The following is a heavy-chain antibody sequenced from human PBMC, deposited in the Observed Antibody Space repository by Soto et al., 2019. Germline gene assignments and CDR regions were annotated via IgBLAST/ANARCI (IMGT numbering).Heavy chain of an antibody. CDR1: GYTFTGYY. D-gene: IGHD3-22*01. J-gene: IGHJ5*02. CDR3: ARPPFHYYDSSGYPWFDP. CDR2: INPNSGGT. V-gene: IGHV1-2*02. Sequence: ASVEVSCKASGYTFTGYYMHWVRQAPGQGLEWMGWINPNSGGTNYAQKFQGRVTMTRDTSISTAYMELSRLRSDDTAVYYCARPPFHYYDSSGYPWFDPWGQGTLVIVSS.